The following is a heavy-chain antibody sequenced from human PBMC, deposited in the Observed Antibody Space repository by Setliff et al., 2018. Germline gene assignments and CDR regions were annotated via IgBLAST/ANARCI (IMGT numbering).Heavy chain of an antibody. V-gene: IGHV4-39*01. CDR1: GASIRISSYY. CDR2: IYYTGSA. D-gene: IGHD1-26*01. CDR3: ARLGATVKRGYFDF. J-gene: IGHJ4*02. Sequence: SETLSLTCTVSGASIRISSYYWGWIRQPPGKGLEWIGSIYYTGSADYNPSLKSRVTLSVDTSKNQFSLNLSSVAAADTAVYYCARLGATVKRGYFDFWGQGTLVTVSS.